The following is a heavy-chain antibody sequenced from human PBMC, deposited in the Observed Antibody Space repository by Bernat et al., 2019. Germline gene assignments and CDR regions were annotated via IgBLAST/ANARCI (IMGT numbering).Heavy chain of an antibody. Sequence: EVQLVESGGGLVQPGGSLRLSCAASVFTFRSYEMNWFRQAPGKGLEWVSYISSSGSTTYYADSVKGRFTISRDNAKNSLYLKMNSLRAEDTAVYYCARNDLRDSSGWYYFDYWGQGTLVTVSS. D-gene: IGHD6-19*01. CDR3: ARNDLRDSSGWYYFDY. CDR2: ISSSGSTT. J-gene: IGHJ4*02. CDR1: VFTFRSYE. V-gene: IGHV3-48*03.